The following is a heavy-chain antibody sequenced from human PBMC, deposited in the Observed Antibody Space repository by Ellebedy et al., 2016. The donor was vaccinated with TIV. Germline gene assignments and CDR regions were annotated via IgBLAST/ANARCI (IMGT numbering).Heavy chain of an antibody. CDR1: GFTFDDCA. CDR2: ISWNSDTI. CDR3: ARAAHFYSYGMDV. J-gene: IGHJ6*02. D-gene: IGHD2-21*01. V-gene: IGHV3-9*01. Sequence: SLKISXAASGFTFDDCAMHWVRQAPGKGLEWVSGISWNSDTIGYADSVKGRFTISRDNAKSSLFLQMNSLRAEDTAVYYCARAAHFYSYGMDVWGQGTTVTVSS.